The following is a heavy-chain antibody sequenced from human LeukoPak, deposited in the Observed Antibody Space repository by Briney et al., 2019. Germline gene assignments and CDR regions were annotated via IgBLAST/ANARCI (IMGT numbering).Heavy chain of an antibody. V-gene: IGHV4-31*03. D-gene: IGHD3-16*01. CDR3: ARDPSAMISFWGAAF. J-gene: IGHJ4*02. CDR2: IYYSGST. CDR1: GGSITIGGYF. Sequence: SETLFPTSTVSGGSITIGGYFWSWIRQHPGKGLEWIGYIYYSGSTYYNPSLKSRVSISVDTSKNQFSLKQSSVTAADTAVYYCARDPSAMISFWGAAFWGQGTLVTVSS.